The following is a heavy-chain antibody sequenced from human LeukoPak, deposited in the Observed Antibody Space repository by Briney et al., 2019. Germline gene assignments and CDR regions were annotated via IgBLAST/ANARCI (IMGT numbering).Heavy chain of an antibody. D-gene: IGHD3-22*01. Sequence: SETLSLTCTVSGGSISSDYWSWIRQPPGKGLEWIGYIYYSGSTNYNPSLKSRVTISVDTSKNQFSLKLSSVTAADTAVYYCAREHTRGYDSRLFDYWGQGTLVTVSS. V-gene: IGHV4-59*01. CDR2: IYYSGST. CDR3: AREHTRGYDSRLFDY. CDR1: GGSISSDY. J-gene: IGHJ4*02.